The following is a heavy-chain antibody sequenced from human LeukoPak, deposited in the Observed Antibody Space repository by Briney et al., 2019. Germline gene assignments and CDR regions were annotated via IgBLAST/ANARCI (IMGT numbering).Heavy chain of an antibody. CDR2: ISYDGSNK. CDR1: GFTFSSYA. D-gene: IGHD6-6*01. J-gene: IGHJ4*02. V-gene: IGHV3-30*04. CDR3: ARTLGSIPRPFDY. Sequence: GGSLRLSCAASGFTFSSYAMHWVRQAPGKGLEWVAVISYDGSNKYYADSVKGRFTISRDNSKNTLYLQMNSLRAEDTAVYYCARTLGSIPRPFDYWGQGTLVTVSS.